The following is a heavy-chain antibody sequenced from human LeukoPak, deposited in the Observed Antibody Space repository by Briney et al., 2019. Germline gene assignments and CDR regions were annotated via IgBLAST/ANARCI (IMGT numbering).Heavy chain of an antibody. CDR3: SNKRDY. CDR2: TNEAGSGQ. CDR1: GFTFSSHW. V-gene: IGHV3-7*01. Sequence: GGSLRLSCTASGFTFSSHWMTWVRQAPGKGLEWVANTNEAGSGQNYVGSVKGRFTVSRDNAKNSLYLQVNSLRVEDTAIYYCSNKRDYWGQGTLVTVSS. J-gene: IGHJ4*02.